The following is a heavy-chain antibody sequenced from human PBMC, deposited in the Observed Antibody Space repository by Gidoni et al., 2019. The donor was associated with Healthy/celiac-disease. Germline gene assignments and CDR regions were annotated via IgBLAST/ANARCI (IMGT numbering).Heavy chain of an antibody. CDR2: ISSSSSYT. CDR3: ARDLWGDYGDYRKGGYYYYGMDV. Sequence: QVQLVESGGGLVKPGGSLRLSCAASGFTFSDYYMSWIRQAPGKGLEWVSYISSSSSYTNYADSVKGRFTISRDNAKNSLYLQMNSLRAEDTAVYYCARDLWGDYGDYRKGGYYYYGMDVWGQGTTVTVSS. J-gene: IGHJ6*02. CDR1: GFTFSDYY. D-gene: IGHD4-17*01. V-gene: IGHV3-11*06.